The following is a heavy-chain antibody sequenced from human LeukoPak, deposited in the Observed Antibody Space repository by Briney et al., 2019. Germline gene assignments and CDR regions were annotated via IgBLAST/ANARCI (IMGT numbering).Heavy chain of an antibody. J-gene: IGHJ5*02. V-gene: IGHV4-31*03. CDR3: AIRPGGPLGGYNWFDP. D-gene: IGHD6-25*01. CDR1: GGSISSGGYY. Sequence: PSETLSLTCTVSGGSISSGGYYWSWIRQHPGKGLEWIGYIYYSGSTYYNPSLKSRVTISVDTSKNQFSLKLSSVTAADTAVYYCAIRPGGPLGGYNWFDPWGQGTLVTVSS. CDR2: IYYSGST.